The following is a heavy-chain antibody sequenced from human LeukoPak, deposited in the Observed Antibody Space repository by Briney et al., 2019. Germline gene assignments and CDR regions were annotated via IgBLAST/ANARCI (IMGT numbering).Heavy chain of an antibody. D-gene: IGHD3-10*02. Sequence: SVKPSYKASRRTFSSYAITWVRQAPGQGLEWMGGIIPIFGTANYAQKFQGRVTITADESTSTAYMELSSLRSEDTAVYYCARVVRGVINNWFDPWGQGTLVTVSS. CDR2: IIPIFGTA. CDR3: ARVVRGVINNWFDP. J-gene: IGHJ5*02. CDR1: RRTFSSYA. V-gene: IGHV1-69*13.